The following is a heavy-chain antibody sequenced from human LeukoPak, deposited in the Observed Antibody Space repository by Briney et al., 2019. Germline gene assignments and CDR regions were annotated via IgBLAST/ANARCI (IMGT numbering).Heavy chain of an antibody. CDR3: AKEGHGSSLDY. J-gene: IGHJ4*02. D-gene: IGHD6-13*01. Sequence: GGSLRLSCAASGFTFSSYGMHWVRQAPGKGLEWVAVISYDGSNKYYACSVKGLFTISRDNSKNTLYLQMNSLRAEDTAVYYCAKEGHGSSLDYWGQGTLVTVSS. V-gene: IGHV3-30*18. CDR2: ISYDGSNK. CDR1: GFTFSSYG.